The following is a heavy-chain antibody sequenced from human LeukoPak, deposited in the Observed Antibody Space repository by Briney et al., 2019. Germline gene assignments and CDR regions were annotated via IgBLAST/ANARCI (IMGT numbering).Heavy chain of an antibody. CDR1: GYTFANFG. D-gene: IGHD2-2*01. Sequence: ASVKVSCKASGYTFANFGITWVRQAPGQGLEWMGWISVYNGNTNYAQNLQGRVTLTTDTSTSTAYMELRSLRSEDTAVYYCASDGDGYAPDWGQGTLVTVSS. V-gene: IGHV1-18*01. CDR3: ASDGDGYAPD. J-gene: IGHJ4*02. CDR2: ISVYNGNT.